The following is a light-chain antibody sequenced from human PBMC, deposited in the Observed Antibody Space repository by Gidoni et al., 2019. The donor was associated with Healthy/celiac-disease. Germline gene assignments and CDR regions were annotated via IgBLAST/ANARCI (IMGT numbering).Light chain of an antibody. Sequence: IVMTQSPATLSVSPGERATLSCRASQSVSSNLAWYQQKPGQAPRLLIYGASTRATGSPARFSGSGYGTELTLTISSLQSEDFAVYYCQQYNNWPLYTFGQGTKLEIK. CDR1: QSVSSN. V-gene: IGKV3-15*01. CDR3: QQYNNWPLYT. J-gene: IGKJ2*01. CDR2: GAS.